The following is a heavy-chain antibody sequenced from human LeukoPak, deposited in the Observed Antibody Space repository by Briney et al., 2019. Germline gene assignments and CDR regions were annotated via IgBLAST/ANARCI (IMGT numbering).Heavy chain of an antibody. CDR3: ARDRRLLYFGELFHDAFDI. V-gene: IGHV3-53*01. J-gene: IGHJ3*02. D-gene: IGHD3-10*01. CDR1: GFTFSRHG. CDR2: IYSDGNT. Sequence: GGSLRLSCAASGFTFSRHGMNWVRQAPGKGLNGVPVIYSDGNTYYADSVKGRFTISRDNSKNTLYLQMNSLRAEDTAVYYCARDRRLLYFGELFHDAFDIWGQGTMVTVSS.